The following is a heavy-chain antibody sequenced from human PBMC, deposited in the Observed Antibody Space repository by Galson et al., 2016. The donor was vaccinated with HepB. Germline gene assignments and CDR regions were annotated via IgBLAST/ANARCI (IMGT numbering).Heavy chain of an antibody. CDR2: ISGDSDTI. CDR3: ARGLYSNSFDL. D-gene: IGHD4-11*01. Sequence: SLRLSCAASGFTFRTFSMDWVRPAPGKGLEWVSYISGDSDTIYYADSVKGRFTISRDNAKSSLNLQMNALRDEDTAVYYCARGLYSNSFDLWGQGTPVTVS. V-gene: IGHV3-48*02. CDR1: GFTFRTFS. J-gene: IGHJ5*02.